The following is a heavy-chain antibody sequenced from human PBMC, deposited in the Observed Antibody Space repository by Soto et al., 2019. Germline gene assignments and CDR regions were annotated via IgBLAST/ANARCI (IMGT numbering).Heavy chain of an antibody. D-gene: IGHD6-25*01. Sequence: QITLMESGPTLVKPTQTLTLSCTFSEFSLTTSGVGVGWSREPPGKALEWLALIYWDDDKRYSPSLKSRLTITKDTSKNQVVLTMTNMDPVDTATYYCAHTSAPRLVDVWGRGTTVTVSS. CDR2: IYWDDDK. J-gene: IGHJ6*02. CDR3: AHTSAPRLVDV. CDR1: EFSLTTSGVG. V-gene: IGHV2-5*02.